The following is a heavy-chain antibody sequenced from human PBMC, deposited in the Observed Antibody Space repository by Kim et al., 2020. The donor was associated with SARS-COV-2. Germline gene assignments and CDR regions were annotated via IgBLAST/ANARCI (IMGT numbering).Heavy chain of an antibody. D-gene: IGHD3-10*01. J-gene: IGHJ6*02. CDR1: GTIFSSYA. CDR2: IRHDGSNI. Sequence: GGSLRLSCEASGTIFSSYAMSWVRQAPGKGLEWVAGIRHDGSNIYYTDSVKGRFTIARDNAKDTLFLQMNSLRGEDTAVYYCVKVEGSSVASGMGVWGQG. CDR3: VKVEGSSVASGMGV. V-gene: IGHV3-33*03.